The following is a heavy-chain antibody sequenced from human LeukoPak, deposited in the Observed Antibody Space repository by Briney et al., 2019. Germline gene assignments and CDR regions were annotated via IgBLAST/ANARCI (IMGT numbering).Heavy chain of an antibody. Sequence: GGSLRLSCAASGFTFDDYAMHWVRQVPGKGLEWVSGIGRNSGYMAYVDSVKGRFTISRDNAENSLYLQMNSLRAEDMALYFCARESCSGGTCRGFFDYWGRGTLVTVSS. V-gene: IGHV3-9*03. J-gene: IGHJ4*02. CDR2: IGRNSGYM. CDR3: ARESCSGGTCRGFFDY. CDR1: GFTFDDYA. D-gene: IGHD2-15*01.